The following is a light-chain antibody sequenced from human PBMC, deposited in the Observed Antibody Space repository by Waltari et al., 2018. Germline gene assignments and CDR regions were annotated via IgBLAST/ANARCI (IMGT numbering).Light chain of an antibody. Sequence: QSVLTQPPSASGTPGQRVIISCSGSSHNTALHTVNWYHNLPGTAPQLLIYRDNQRPSGVPDRFSGSKSGTSASLAITDLQSEDEADYYCAGWDDSLNGVFGGGTKLTVL. CDR2: RDN. CDR3: AGWDDSLNGV. V-gene: IGLV1-44*01. J-gene: IGLJ3*02. CDR1: SHNTALHT.